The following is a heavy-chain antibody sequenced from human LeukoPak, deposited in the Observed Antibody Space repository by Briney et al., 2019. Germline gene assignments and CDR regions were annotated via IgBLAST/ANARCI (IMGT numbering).Heavy chain of an antibody. CDR1: GFTFDRHW. CDR2: IDTDGSDR. V-gene: IGHV3-74*01. Sequence: PGGSLRLSCVASGFTFDRHWMNSVRQAPGKGLVWVSRIDTDGSDRGYAESVKGRFTISRDNTKNTLYLQMDSLRVEDTAVYYCARGGFIVGANQYFQWWGQGTRVIVSS. D-gene: IGHD3-16*02. CDR3: ARGGFIVGANQYFQW. J-gene: IGHJ4*02.